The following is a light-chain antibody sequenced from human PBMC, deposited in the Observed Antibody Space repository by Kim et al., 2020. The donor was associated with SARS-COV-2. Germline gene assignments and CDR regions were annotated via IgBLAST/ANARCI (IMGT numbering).Light chain of an antibody. Sequence: ETVLTQSPGTLPLSPGQRATLSCRASQSVTSSFLAWYQQKPGQAPRLLIYGASSRATGIADRFSGRGSGTDFTLTISRLQPEDFAVYYCQQYGDLPLTFGRGTKVDIK. CDR2: GAS. CDR3: QQYGDLPLT. J-gene: IGKJ4*01. V-gene: IGKV3-20*01. CDR1: QSVTSSF.